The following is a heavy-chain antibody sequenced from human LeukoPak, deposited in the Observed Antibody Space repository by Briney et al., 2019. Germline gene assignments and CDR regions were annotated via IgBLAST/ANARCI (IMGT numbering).Heavy chain of an antibody. CDR3: ATLNIVVVPAAETYNFDY. J-gene: IGHJ4*02. D-gene: IGHD2-2*01. CDR2: FDPEDGET. Sequence: GASVKVSCKVSGYTLTELSMHWVRQAPGKGLEWMGGFDPEDGETIYAQKFQGRVAMTEDTSTDTAYMELSSLRSEDTAVYYCATLNIVVVPAAETYNFDYWGQGTLVTVSS. CDR1: GYTLTELS. V-gene: IGHV1-24*01.